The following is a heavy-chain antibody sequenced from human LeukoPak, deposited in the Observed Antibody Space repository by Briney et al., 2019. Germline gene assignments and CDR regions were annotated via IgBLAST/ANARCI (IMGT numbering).Heavy chain of an antibody. J-gene: IGHJ4*02. CDR2: IKSKTDGGTT. Sequence: GGSLRLSCAASGFTFSNAWMSWVRQAPGKGLEWVGRIKSKTDGGTTDYAAPVKGRFTISRDDSKNTLYLQMNSLKTEDTAVYYCTTLTHYDILTGYSPLKYWGQGTLVTVSS. V-gene: IGHV3-15*01. D-gene: IGHD3-9*01. CDR3: TTLTHYDILTGYSPLKY. CDR1: GFTFSNAW.